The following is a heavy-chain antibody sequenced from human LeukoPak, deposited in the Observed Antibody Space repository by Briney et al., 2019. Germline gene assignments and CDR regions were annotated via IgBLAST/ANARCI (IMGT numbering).Heavy chain of an antibody. CDR2: ISGSGGST. CDR3: ARTREQWQVLDY. D-gene: IGHD6-19*01. CDR1: GFTFSSYA. J-gene: IGHJ4*02. Sequence: SGGSLRLSCAASGFTFSSYAMSWVRQAPGKGLEWVSAISGSGGSTYYADSVKGRFTISRDNSRNMVYLQMSSLRDEDTAVYYCARTREQWQVLDYWGQGTLVTVSS. V-gene: IGHV3-23*01.